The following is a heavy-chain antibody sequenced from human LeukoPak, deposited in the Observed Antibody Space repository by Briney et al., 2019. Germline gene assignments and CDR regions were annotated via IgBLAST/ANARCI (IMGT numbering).Heavy chain of an antibody. J-gene: IGHJ2*01. CDR3: ARVAAAIPRWYFDL. CDR1: GGIITNYA. Sequence: SVEVSCKTSGGIITNYAISWVRQAPGQGLEWVGVIIPIFGTSNYAQKFQGRVTITADKSTNTAYMELSSLRSEDTAVYYCARVAAAIPRWYFDLWGRGTLVTVSS. V-gene: IGHV1-69*06. D-gene: IGHD2-2*01. CDR2: IIPIFGTS.